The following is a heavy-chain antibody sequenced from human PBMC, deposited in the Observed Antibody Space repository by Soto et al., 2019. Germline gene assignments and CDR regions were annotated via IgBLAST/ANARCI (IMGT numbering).Heavy chain of an antibody. D-gene: IGHD5-12*01. CDR3: AKDLMATAPDF. J-gene: IGHJ4*02. Sequence: SGFTFRSYWMYWDRPARGNALVWVSRIDSEGSYTQDADSVKGRFTLSRDNSKNTLYLQMNSLRAEDTAVYYCAKDLMATAPDFWGQGTLVTVS. CDR2: IDSEGSYT. CDR1: GFTFRSYW. V-gene: IGHV3-74*03.